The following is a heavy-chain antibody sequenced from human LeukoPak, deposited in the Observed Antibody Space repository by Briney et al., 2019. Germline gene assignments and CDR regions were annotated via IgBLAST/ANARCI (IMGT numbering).Heavy chain of an antibody. CDR1: RFTFSSYS. CDR3: AELGITMIGGV. V-gene: IGHV3-21*01. J-gene: IGHJ6*04. D-gene: IGHD3-10*02. CDR2: ISSSSSYI. Sequence: PGGSLRLSCAASRFTFSSYSMNWVRQAPGKGLGWVSSISSSSSYIYYADSVKGRFTISRDNAKNSLYLQMDSLRAEDTAVYYCAELGITMIGGVWGKGTTVTISS.